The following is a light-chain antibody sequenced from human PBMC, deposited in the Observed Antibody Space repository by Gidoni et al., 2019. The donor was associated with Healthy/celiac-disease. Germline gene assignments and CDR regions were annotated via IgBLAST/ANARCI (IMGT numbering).Light chain of an antibody. V-gene: IGKV1-39*01. Sequence: DIHITHSVSSLSASVGYRVTITCRASQRIRSYLNWYQQKPGKAPKLMIYAASSLQSGVPSRFSGSGSGTDFTLTISSLQPEDFATYYCQQSYSTPRTFGQGTKVEIK. CDR2: AAS. CDR3: QQSYSTPRT. J-gene: IGKJ1*01. CDR1: QRIRSY.